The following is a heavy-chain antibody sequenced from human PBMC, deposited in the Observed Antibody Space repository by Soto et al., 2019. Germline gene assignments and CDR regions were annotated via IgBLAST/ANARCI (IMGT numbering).Heavy chain of an antibody. V-gene: IGHV4-59*01. CDR1: GGSISSYY. CDR2: IYYSGST. D-gene: IGHD2-15*01. CDR3: ARGRVVVAGYGMDV. Sequence: SETLSLTCTVSGGSISSYYWSWIRQPPGKGLEWIGYIYYSGSTNYNPSLKSRVTISVDTSKNQLSLKLSSVTAADTAVYYCARGRVVVAGYGMDVWGQGTTVS. J-gene: IGHJ6*02.